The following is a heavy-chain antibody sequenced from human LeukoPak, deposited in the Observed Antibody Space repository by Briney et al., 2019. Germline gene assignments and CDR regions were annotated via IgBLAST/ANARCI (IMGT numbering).Heavy chain of an antibody. CDR1: GITFSDTW. D-gene: IGHD2/OR15-2a*01. CDR3: ARDWFHAIDY. J-gene: IGHJ4*02. CDR2: IRSDGSDT. Sequence: GGSLRLSCAASGITFSDTWMHWVRQAPGEGLVWVSRIRSDGSDTRYAESVKGRFTISRDNAKNTLYLQMNSLRAEDTAVYYCARDWFHAIDYWGQGTLVTVSS. V-gene: IGHV3-74*01.